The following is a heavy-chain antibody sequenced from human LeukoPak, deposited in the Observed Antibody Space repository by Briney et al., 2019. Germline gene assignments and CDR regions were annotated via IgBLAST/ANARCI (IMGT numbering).Heavy chain of an antibody. CDR3: ARRGCIGGTCYGY. D-gene: IGHD2-15*01. V-gene: IGHV5-51*01. Sequence: GESLKISCQGSGYSFSNDWIGWVRQLPGKGLEWMGIIYPADSDTKYSPSFQGQVTISADKSISTAYLHGNSLGASDTAMYYCARRGCIGGTCYGYWGQGTLVTVSS. CDR1: GYSFSNDW. J-gene: IGHJ4*02. CDR2: IYPADSDT.